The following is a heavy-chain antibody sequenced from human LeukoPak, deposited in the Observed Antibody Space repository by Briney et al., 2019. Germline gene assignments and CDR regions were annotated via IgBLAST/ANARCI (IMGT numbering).Heavy chain of an antibody. V-gene: IGHV1-69*06. D-gene: IGHD5-12*01. J-gene: IGHJ6*03. CDR1: GGTFSSYA. CDR3: ARGYSPYPGYYYYYMDV. Sequence: ASVKVPCKASGGTFSSYAISWVRQAPGQGLEWMGGIIPIFGTANYAQKFQGRVTITADKSTSTAYMELSSLRSEDTAVYYCARGYSPYPGYYYYYMDVWGKGTTVTVSS. CDR2: IIPIFGTA.